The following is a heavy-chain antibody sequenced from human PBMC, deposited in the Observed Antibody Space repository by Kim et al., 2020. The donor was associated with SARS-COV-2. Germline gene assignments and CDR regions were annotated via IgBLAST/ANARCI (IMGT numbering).Heavy chain of an antibody. Sequence: SYAQKFQGRVTMTRDTATTTVYMELSSLRSEDTAVYYWESGRGPHDAFDIWGQGTMVTVSS. V-gene: IGHV1-46*01. D-gene: IGHD3-16*01. J-gene: IGHJ3*02. CDR3: ESGRGPHDAFDI.